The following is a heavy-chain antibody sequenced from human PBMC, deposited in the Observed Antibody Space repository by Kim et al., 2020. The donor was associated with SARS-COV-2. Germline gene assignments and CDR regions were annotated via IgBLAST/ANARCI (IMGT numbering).Heavy chain of an antibody. V-gene: IGHV3-11*06. J-gene: IGHJ4*02. CDR2: ISRSDTYT. CDR1: GVTFSDYY. Sequence: ASGVTFSDYYISWIRQAPGKGLEWISYISRSDTYTNYADSVKGRFTISRDNAKNSLFLQMNSLRAEDTAIYYCARELSSAEGFDYWGQGALAT. CDR3: ARELSSAEGFDY. D-gene: IGHD3-22*01.